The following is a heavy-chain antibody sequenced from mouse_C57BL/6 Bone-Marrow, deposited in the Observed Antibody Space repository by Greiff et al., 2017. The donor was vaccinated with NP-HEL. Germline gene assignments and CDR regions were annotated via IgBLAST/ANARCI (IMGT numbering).Heavy chain of an antibody. D-gene: IGHD1-1*01. V-gene: IGHV8-12*01. CDR3: ARSSITTVVAYYFDY. CDR2: LYWDDDK. CDR1: GFSLSTSGMG. J-gene: IGHJ2*01. Sequence: QVTLKVCGPGILQSSQTLSLTCSFSGFSLSTSGMGVSWIRQPSGKGLEWLAHLYWDDDKRYNPSLKSRPTISKDTSSNQVFLHIPSVDTADTATYYCARSSITTVVAYYFDYWGQGTTLTVSS.